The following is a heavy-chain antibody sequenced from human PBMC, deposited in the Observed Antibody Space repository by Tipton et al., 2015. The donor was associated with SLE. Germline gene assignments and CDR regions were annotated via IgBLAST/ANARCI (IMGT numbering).Heavy chain of an antibody. CDR1: GFTFDDYA. J-gene: IGHJ3*02. D-gene: IGHD2-15*01. Sequence: SLRLSCAASGFTFDDYAMHWVRQAPGKGLEWVSGINWKSHDIEYADSVKGRFTISRDNAKNSLYLEINSLTAEDTALYYCAKDISPTVVVAYYAFDIWGQGTMVTVSS. CDR2: INWKSHDI. V-gene: IGHV3-9*01. CDR3: AKDISPTVVVAYYAFDI.